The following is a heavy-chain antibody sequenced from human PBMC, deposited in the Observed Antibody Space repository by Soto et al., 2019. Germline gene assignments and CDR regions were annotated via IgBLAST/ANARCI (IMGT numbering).Heavy chain of an antibody. D-gene: IGHD3-9*01. CDR3: ARGGSNDWQVAFDI. Sequence: SETMSLTCVVSGGSFSTYYYNWIRQSPGKGLEWIGEINHSGSNNYSPSLKSRVTMSLDTSKNQFSLKLTSVTAADTAVYYCARGGSNDWQVAFDIWGQGTMVTVSS. CDR2: INHSGSN. V-gene: IGHV4-34*01. CDR1: GGSFSTYY. J-gene: IGHJ3*02.